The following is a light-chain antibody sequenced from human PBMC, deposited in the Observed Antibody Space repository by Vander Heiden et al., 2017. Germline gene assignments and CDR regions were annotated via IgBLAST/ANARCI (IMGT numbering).Light chain of an antibody. V-gene: IGKV1-39*01. CDR2: AAS. CDR1: QSISSY. J-gene: IGKJ4*01. CDR3: QQSYSTPPT. Sequence: DITMTKSPSSLSASVGDRVTITCRASQSISSYLNWYQQKPGKAPKLLIYAASSLQSGVPSRFSGSGSGTDFTLTISSLQPEDFATYYCQQSYSTPPTFGGGTKVEIK.